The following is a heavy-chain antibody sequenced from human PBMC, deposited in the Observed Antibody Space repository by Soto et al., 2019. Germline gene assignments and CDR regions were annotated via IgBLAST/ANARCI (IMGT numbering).Heavy chain of an antibody. CDR1: GGSISSGGYY. CDR2: IYYSGST. V-gene: IGHV4-31*03. Sequence: LSLTCTVSGGSISSGGYYWSWIRQHPGKGLEWSGYIYYSGSTYYNPSLKSRVTVSVDTSKNQFSLKLSSVTAADTAVYYCARGRLRWFGESGVDCWGQGTLVTVSS. CDR3: ARGRLRWFGESGVDC. J-gene: IGHJ4*02. D-gene: IGHD3-10*01.